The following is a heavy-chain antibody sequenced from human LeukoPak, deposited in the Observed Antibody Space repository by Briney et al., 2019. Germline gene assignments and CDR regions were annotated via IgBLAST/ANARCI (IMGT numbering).Heavy chain of an antibody. CDR2: IKTDGGSI. V-gene: IGHV3-74*01. CDR1: GSSFSSYW. Sequence: GGSLRLSCAASGSSFSSYWMHWVRQAPGKGLVWVSRIKTDGGSISYADSVEGRFTISRDNTRNTLYLQMNSLRAEDTAVYYCAREPIYYYYMDVWGKGATVTVSS. J-gene: IGHJ6*03. CDR3: AREPIYYYYMDV.